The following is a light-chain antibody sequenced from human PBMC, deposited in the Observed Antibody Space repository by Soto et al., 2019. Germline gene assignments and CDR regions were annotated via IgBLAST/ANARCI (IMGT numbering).Light chain of an antibody. Sequence: QSALTQPPSASGSPGQSVTISCTGTSSDVGGYNYLSWYQQHPGKAPKLMIYEVSKRPSGVPDRFSGSKSGNTASLTVSGLQAEDEADYYCSSYAGSNYDVFGTGTKLTVL. V-gene: IGLV2-8*01. CDR2: EVS. CDR1: SSDVGGYNY. J-gene: IGLJ1*01. CDR3: SSYAGSNYDV.